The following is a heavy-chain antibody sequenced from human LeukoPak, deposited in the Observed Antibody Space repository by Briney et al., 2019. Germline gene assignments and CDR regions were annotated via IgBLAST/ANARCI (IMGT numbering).Heavy chain of an antibody. Sequence: GRSLRLSCAASGFTFSNYGMHWVRQAPGKGLEWVAVIWYDGSNKYYADSVKGRFTISRDNSKNTVYLQMNSLRPEDTALYYCASGLLGCRGGSCYPTDYWGQGTLVTVSS. J-gene: IGHJ4*02. CDR1: GFTFSNYG. D-gene: IGHD2-15*01. V-gene: IGHV3-33*01. CDR3: ASGLLGCRGGSCYPTDY. CDR2: IWYDGSNK.